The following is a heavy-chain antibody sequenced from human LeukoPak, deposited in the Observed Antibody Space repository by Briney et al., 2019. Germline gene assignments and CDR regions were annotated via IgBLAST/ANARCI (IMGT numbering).Heavy chain of an antibody. V-gene: IGHV3-73*01. CDR1: GFSFSDFA. Sequence: GGSLRLSCAASGFSFSDFAMHWVRQASGKGLEWVGRIRSKANTYATAYAASVKGRFTISRDDSKNTAYLQINSLKIEDTAVYYCARTTEDCSSTSCYQYWFDPWGQGTLVTVSS. D-gene: IGHD2-2*01. J-gene: IGHJ5*02. CDR3: ARTTEDCSSTSCYQYWFDP. CDR2: IRSKANTYAT.